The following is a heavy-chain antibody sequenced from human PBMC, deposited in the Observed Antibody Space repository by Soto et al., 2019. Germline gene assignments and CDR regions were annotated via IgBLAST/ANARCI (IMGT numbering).Heavy chain of an antibody. CDR1: GFTFTSSA. CDR2: IVVGSGNT. CDR3: AAESPNIVGGFDY. D-gene: IGHD1-26*01. V-gene: IGHV1-58*01. Sequence: SVKVSCKXSGFTFTSSAVQWVRQARGQRLEWIGWIVVGSGNTNYAQKFQERVTITRDMSTSTAYMELSSLRSEDTAVYYCAAESPNIVGGFDYWGQGTLVTVS. J-gene: IGHJ4*02.